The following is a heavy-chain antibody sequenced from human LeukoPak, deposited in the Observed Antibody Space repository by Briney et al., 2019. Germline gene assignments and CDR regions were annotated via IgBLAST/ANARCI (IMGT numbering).Heavy chain of an antibody. CDR2: ISISTTSI. CDR3: AKDRWLQGYFDY. CDR1: GFTFSSYT. V-gene: IGHV3-21*01. Sequence: KSGGSLRLSCAASGFTFSSYTMNWVRQAPGKGLELVSSISISTTSIYYADSVKGRCTISRDNSKKTVYLQMNSLRTEDTAVYYCAKDRWLQGYFDYWGQGTLVTVSS. J-gene: IGHJ4*02. D-gene: IGHD5-24*01.